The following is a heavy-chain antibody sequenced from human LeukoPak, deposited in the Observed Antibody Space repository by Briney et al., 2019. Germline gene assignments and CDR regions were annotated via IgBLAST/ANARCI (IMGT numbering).Heavy chain of an antibody. D-gene: IGHD1-26*01. J-gene: IGHJ4*02. Sequence: ASVKVSCKASGYTFTNYGISWVRQAPGQGLEWMSWISANNGEIRYAQNFQGRVTMTTDTSTTTAYMELRSLRSDDTAVYYCARGVGPTTRVDFWGQGTLVTVSS. CDR2: ISANNGEI. V-gene: IGHV1-18*04. CDR3: ARGVGPTTRVDF. CDR1: GYTFTNYG.